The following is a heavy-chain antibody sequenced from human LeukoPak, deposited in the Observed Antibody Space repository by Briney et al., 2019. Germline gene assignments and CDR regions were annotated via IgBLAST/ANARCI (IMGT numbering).Heavy chain of an antibody. V-gene: IGHV4-59*01. CDR1: GGSISSYY. CDR2: IYYSGST. Sequence: SETLPLTCTVSGGSISSYYGDWLRQPPGKGLEGIGFIYYSGSTGYNPPLKSRVTISVDTSKNQFSLKLSSVTAADTAVYYCARSYDSRGYFYYGMDVWGQGTTVTVSS. J-gene: IGHJ6*02. D-gene: IGHD3-22*01. CDR3: ARSYDSRGYFYYGMDV.